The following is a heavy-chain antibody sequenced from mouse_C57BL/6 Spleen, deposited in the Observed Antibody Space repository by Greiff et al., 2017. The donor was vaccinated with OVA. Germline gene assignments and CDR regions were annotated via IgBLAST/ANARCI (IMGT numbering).Heavy chain of an antibody. V-gene: IGHV1-80*01. Sequence: QVQLQQSGAELVKPGASVKISCKASGYAFSSYWMNWVKQRPGKGLEWIGQIYPGDGDTNYNGKFKGKATLTADKSSSTAYMPLSSLTSEDSAVYFCARAVYDGYYLDVWGTGTTVTVSS. CDR2: IYPGDGDT. CDR1: GYAFSSYW. J-gene: IGHJ1*03. D-gene: IGHD2-3*01. CDR3: ARAVYDGYYLDV.